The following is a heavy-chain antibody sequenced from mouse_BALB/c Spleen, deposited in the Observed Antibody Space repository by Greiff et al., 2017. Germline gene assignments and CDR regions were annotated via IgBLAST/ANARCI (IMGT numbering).Heavy chain of an antibody. CDR3: ARGGYGRPWFAY. V-gene: IGHV2-9*02. CDR1: GFSLTSYG. J-gene: IGHJ3*01. Sequence: VKLVESGPGLVAPSQSLSITCTVSGFSLTSYGVHWVRQPPGKGLEWLGVIWAGGSTNYNSALMSRLSISKDNSKSQVFLKMNSLQTDDTAMYYCARGGYGRPWFAYWGQGTLVTVSA. D-gene: IGHD1-1*01. CDR2: IWAGGST.